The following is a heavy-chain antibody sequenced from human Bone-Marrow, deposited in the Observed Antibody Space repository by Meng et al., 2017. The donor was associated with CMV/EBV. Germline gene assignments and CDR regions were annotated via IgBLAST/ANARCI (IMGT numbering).Heavy chain of an antibody. D-gene: IGHD2-2*01. V-gene: IGHV4-61*01. Sequence: SETLSLTCTVSGGSVSSGSYYWSWIRQPPGKGLEWIGYIYYSGSTNYNPSLKSRVTISVDTSKNQFSLKLSSVTAADTAVYYCARDIAYCSSTSCPPDFWGQGTRVTVSS. J-gene: IGHJ4*02. CDR2: IYYSGST. CDR3: ARDIAYCSSTSCPPDF. CDR1: GGSVSSGSYY.